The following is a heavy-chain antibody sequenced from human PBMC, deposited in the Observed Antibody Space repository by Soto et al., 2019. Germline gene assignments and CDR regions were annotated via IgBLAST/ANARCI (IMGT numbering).Heavy chain of an antibody. J-gene: IGHJ6*03. Sequence: ASVKVSCKASGYTFISYDINWVRQATGQGLEWMGWMNPNSGNTGYAQKFQGRVTMTRNTSISTAYMELSSLRSEDTAVYYCARGGPTNYYYYMDVWGKGTTVTVSS. D-gene: IGHD5-12*01. CDR2: MNPNSGNT. CDR3: ARGGPTNYYYYMDV. CDR1: GYTFISYD. V-gene: IGHV1-8*01.